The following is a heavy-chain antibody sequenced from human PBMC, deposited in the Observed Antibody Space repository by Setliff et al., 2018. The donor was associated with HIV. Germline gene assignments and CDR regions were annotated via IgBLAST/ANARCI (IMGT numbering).Heavy chain of an antibody. V-gene: IGHV4-31*03. CDR2: IYYTGST. J-gene: IGHJ4*02. CDR3: ARGLSHTYYCSADRGHDSSGYYPATPNGDY. D-gene: IGHD3-22*01. Sequence: SETLSLTCTVSGGSISSGDYYWSWIRQHPRKGLEWIGYIYYTGSTYYNPSLKSRVTISVDTSKNQFSLKLSSVTAADTAVYYCARGLSHTYYCSADRGHDSSGYYPATPNGDYWGQGTLVTVSS. CDR1: GGSISSGDYY.